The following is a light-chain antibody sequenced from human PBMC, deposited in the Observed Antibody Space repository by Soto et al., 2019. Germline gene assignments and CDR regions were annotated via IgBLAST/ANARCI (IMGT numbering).Light chain of an antibody. CDR2: AAS. V-gene: IGKV1-39*01. CDR1: QSISSS. Sequence: DIQMTQSPSSLSASVGETITITCRASQSISSSLNWFQHSPGQPPKLLLFAASNLHAGVPPRFSGSGSGTSFSLTIRSLQPEDFATYYCQQSFNLPRPFGPGTKVE. J-gene: IGKJ1*01. CDR3: QQSFNLPRP.